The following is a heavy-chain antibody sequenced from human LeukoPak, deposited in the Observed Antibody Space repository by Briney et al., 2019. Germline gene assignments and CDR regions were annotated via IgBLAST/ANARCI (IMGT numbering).Heavy chain of an antibody. Sequence: QPGGSLRLSCAASGFTFSSYAMSWVRQAPGKGLEWVSVIYSGGSTYYADSVKGRFTISRDNSKNTLYLQMNSLRAGDTAVYYCARRSELTYYYGSGSYYDYWGQGTLVTVSS. D-gene: IGHD3-10*01. CDR2: IYSGGST. V-gene: IGHV3-53*01. CDR1: GFTFSSYA. J-gene: IGHJ4*02. CDR3: ARRSELTYYYGSGSYYDY.